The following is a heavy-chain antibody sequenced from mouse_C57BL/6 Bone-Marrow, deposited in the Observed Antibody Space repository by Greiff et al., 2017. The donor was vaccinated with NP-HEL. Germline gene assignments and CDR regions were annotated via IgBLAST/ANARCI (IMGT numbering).Heavy chain of an antibody. J-gene: IGHJ3*01. V-gene: IGHV5-4*03. CDR1: GFTFSSYA. Sequence: EVNVVESGGGLVKPGGSLKLSCAASGFTFSSYAMSWVRQTPEKRLEWVATISDGGSYTYYPDNVKGRFTISRDNAKNILYLQMSHLKSEDTAMYYCARDRNAYWGQGTLVTVSA. D-gene: IGHD2-14*01. CDR2: ISDGGSYT. CDR3: ARDRNAY.